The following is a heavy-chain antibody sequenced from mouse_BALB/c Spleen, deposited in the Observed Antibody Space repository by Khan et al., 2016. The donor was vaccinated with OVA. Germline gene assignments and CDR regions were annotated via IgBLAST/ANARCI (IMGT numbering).Heavy chain of an antibody. CDR1: GYTFTSYT. V-gene: IGHV1-4*01. D-gene: IGHD2-14*01. CDR3: VREGAYHRSDGWFAY. Sequence: QVQLKESGTELARPGASVKMSCKASGYTFTSYTMHWVRQRPGQAPEWIGHINPSNDYTNYNQNFKDKATLIVDKSSSTAYMQLSGLTSEDSAGYYWVREGAYHRSDGWFAYWGQGTLVTVSA. J-gene: IGHJ3*01. CDR2: INPSNDYT.